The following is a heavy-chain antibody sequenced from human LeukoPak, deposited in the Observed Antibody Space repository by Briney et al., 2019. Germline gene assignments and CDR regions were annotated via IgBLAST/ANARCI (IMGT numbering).Heavy chain of an antibody. J-gene: IGHJ4*02. D-gene: IGHD5-12*01. CDR2: IYYRGTT. CDR1: GDSIDSYY. V-gene: IGHV4-59*12. Sequence: SETLSLTCTVSGDSIDSYYWSWIRQPPGKGLGWIGYIYYRGTTSYNPFLKSRVTISVDTSKNQFSLKLNSVTAADTAVYYCARLPRYGGYDHFDYWGQGILVIVSS. CDR3: ARLPRYGGYDHFDY.